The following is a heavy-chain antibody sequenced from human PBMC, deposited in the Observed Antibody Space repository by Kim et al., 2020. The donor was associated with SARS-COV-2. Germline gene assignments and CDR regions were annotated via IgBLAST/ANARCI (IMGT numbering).Heavy chain of an antibody. CDR3: TAVWFGELLKRDY. CDR2: IKSKTDGGTT. Sequence: GGSLRLSCAASGFTFSNAWMSWVRQAPGKGLEWVGRIKSKTDGGTTDYAAPVKGRFTISRDDSKNTLYLQMNSLKTEDTAVYYCTAVWFGELLKRDYWGQGTLVTDPS. CDR1: GFTFSNAW. V-gene: IGHV3-15*01. J-gene: IGHJ4*02. D-gene: IGHD3-10*01.